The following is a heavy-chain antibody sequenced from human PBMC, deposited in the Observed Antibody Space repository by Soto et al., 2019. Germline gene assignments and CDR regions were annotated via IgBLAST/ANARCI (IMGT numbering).Heavy chain of an antibody. CDR1: GGSISSSTYY. D-gene: IGHD3-9*01. CDR2: INHSGST. J-gene: IGHJ5*02. CDR3: ARHPGPYDILTGYYYP. Sequence: SETLSLTCTVSGGSISSSTYYWGWIRQPPGKGLEWIGEINHSGSTNYNPSLKSRVTISVDTSKSQFSLKLSSVTAADTAVYYCARHPGPYDILTGYYYPWGQGTLVTVSS. V-gene: IGHV4-39*01.